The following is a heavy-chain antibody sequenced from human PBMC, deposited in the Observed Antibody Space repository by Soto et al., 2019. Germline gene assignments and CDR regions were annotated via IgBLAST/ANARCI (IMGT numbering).Heavy chain of an antibody. CDR2: VYSSGST. CDR1: GDSLSSYY. J-gene: IGHJ4*02. CDR3: ARDRSYSYEYYFDP. V-gene: IGHV4-59*01. D-gene: IGHD1-26*01. Sequence: PSETLSLTCTVSGDSLSSYYWSWIRLPPGKGLEWIGYVYSSGSTNYNPSLKSRVAISVDTSKNQFSLRLYSVTAADTAVYYCARDRSYSYEYYFDPWGQGILVTVSS.